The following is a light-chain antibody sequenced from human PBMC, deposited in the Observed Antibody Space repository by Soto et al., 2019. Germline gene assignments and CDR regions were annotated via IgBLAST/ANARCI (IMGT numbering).Light chain of an antibody. CDR3: QQYGSSPRT. J-gene: IGKJ1*01. V-gene: IGKV3-20*01. Sequence: EIVLTQSPAPLSLSPGERATLSCRASQSVSSNLAWYQQKPGQAPRLLIYGASTRATGIPARFSGSGSGTDFTLTISRMEPEDFAVYCCQQYGSSPRTFGQGTKVDI. CDR1: QSVSSN. CDR2: GAS.